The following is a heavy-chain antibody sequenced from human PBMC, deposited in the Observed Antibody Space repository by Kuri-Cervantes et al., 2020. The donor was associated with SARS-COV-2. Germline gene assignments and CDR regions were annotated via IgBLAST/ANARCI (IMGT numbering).Heavy chain of an antibody. D-gene: IGHD6-19*01. CDR2: IYYSGST. CDR3: ARGTVAGDNDY. V-gene: IGHV4-61*01. Sequence: SETLSLTCTVSGGSVSSGSYYWNWIRQPPGKGLEWIGYIYYSGSTNYNPSLKSRVTISVDTSKNQFSLQLNSVTPEDTAVYYCARGTVAGDNDYWGQGTLVTVSS. CDR1: GGSVSSGSYY. J-gene: IGHJ4*02.